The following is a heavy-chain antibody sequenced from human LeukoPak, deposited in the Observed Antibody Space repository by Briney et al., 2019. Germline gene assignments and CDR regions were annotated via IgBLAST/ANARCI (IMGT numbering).Heavy chain of an antibody. D-gene: IGHD3/OR15-3a*01. V-gene: IGHV4-4*07. CDR3: AREGLESDWFDP. CDR2: IYTSGST. CDR1: GGSLSSYY. Sequence: PSETLSLTCTVSGGSLSSYYWSWIRRPARRGVEWIGRIYTSGSTNYNPSLKSRVTMSVDTSKNQFSLKLSSVTAADTAVYYCAREGLESDWFDPWGQGTLVTVSS. J-gene: IGHJ5*02.